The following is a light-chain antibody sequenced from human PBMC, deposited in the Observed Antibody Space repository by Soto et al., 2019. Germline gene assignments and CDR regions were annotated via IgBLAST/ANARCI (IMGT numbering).Light chain of an antibody. Sequence: QSVLTQPASVSGSPGQSITISCAGTSSDVGGYNFVAWYQHHPGKVPKLMIYDVSNRPSGVSNRFSGSKSGNTASLTISGVQAEDEADYYCSSYTSSSTLVFGGGTKLTVL. J-gene: IGLJ2*01. CDR2: DVS. V-gene: IGLV2-14*03. CDR1: SSDVGGYNF. CDR3: SSYTSSSTLV.